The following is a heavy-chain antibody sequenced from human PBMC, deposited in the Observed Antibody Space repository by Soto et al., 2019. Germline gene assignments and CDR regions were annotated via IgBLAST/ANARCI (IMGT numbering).Heavy chain of an antibody. J-gene: IGHJ6*02. V-gene: IGHV3-48*02. CDR2: ISSSSSTI. CDR1: GFTFSSYS. CDR3: ARGYYDFWSGYFPPHYYYGMDV. D-gene: IGHD3-3*01. Sequence: GGSLRLSCAASGFTFSSYSMNWVRQAPGKGLEWVSYISSSSSTIYYADSVKGRFTISRDNAKNSLYLQMNSLRDEDTAVYYCARGYYDFWSGYFPPHYYYGMDVWGQGTKVTVSS.